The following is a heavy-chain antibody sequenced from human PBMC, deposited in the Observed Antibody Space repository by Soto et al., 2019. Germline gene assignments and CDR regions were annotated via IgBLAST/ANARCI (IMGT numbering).Heavy chain of an antibody. V-gene: IGHV3-72*01. D-gene: IGHD3-3*01. CDR1: GFTLSDHY. J-gene: IGHJ4*02. Sequence: EVQLVESGGGVVQPGGSLRLSCAASGFTLSDHYMDWVRQAPGKGLEWVGRTRNKANSYTTEYAASVKGRFTISRDDSKNSLYLQMNSLKTEDTAVYYCERALGDWGQGTLVTVSS. CDR2: TRNKANSYTT. CDR3: ERALGD.